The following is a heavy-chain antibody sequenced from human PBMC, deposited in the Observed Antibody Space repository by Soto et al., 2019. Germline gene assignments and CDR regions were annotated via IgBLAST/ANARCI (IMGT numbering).Heavy chain of an antibody. Sequence: EVQLVESGGGLVQPGRSLRLSCAASGFTFDDYAMHWVRQAPGKGLEWVSGISWNSGSIGYADSVKGRFTISRDNAKNSLYLQMNSLRAEDTALYYCAKDILSEVIFGVVTSYYYYYMDVWGKGTTVTVSS. D-gene: IGHD3-3*01. CDR3: AKDILSEVIFGVVTSYYYYYMDV. CDR1: GFTFDDYA. V-gene: IGHV3-9*01. J-gene: IGHJ6*03. CDR2: ISWNSGSI.